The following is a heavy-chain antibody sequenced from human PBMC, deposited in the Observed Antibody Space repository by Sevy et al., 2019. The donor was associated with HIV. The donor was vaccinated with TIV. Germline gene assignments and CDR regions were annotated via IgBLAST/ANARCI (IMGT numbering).Heavy chain of an antibody. CDR3: ARFYDSSGGWFDP. CDR1: GGSISSGGFF. J-gene: IGHJ5*02. CDR2: IYYGGGT. V-gene: IGHV4-31*03. Sequence: SQTLSLTCSVSGGSISSGGFFWSWIRQHPGKGLEWIGYIYYGGGTYYNPSLKSRSMISVDTSKNQFSLKVNSVTVADTAVYYCARFYDSSGGWFDPWGQGMLVTVSS. D-gene: IGHD3-22*01.